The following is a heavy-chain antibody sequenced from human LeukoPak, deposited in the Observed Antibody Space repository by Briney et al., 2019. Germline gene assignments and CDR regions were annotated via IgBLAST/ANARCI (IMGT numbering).Heavy chain of an antibody. CDR1: GFTFSSYD. CDR3: ARMYSSGLFDY. V-gene: IGHV3-48*03. CDR2: ISSGTTI. D-gene: IGHD6-19*01. J-gene: IGHJ4*02. Sequence: GGSLRLSCAASGFTFSSYDMNWVRQAPGKGLEWVSYISSGTTIYYADSVKGRFTISRDNAKNSLYLQMNSLRAEDTTVYYCARMYSSGLFDYWGQGTLVTASS.